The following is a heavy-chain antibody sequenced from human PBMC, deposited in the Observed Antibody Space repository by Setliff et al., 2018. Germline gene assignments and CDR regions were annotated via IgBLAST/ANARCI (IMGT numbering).Heavy chain of an antibody. CDR1: GATLSGVV. CDR3: ATELRSPFWHFDL. Sequence: SVKVSCKASGATLSGVVFSWVRQAPGHGLEWMGRFIPVLGKPNYAPRFQGRLTITVDTPTGTSYMDLRSLRSDDTAIYYCATELRSPFWHFDLWGQGSLVTVS. CDR2: FIPVLGKP. V-gene: IGHV1-69*04. D-gene: IGHD3-3*01. J-gene: IGHJ4*02.